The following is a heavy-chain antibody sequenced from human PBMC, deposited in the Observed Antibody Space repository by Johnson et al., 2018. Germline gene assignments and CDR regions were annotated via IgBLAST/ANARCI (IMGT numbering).Heavy chain of an antibody. Sequence: VQLQESGGGLVQPGGSXKLSCAASGFIFRGSAMHWVRQASGKGLEWVGRIRSKANSYATAYAASVKGRFTISRDDSKNTAYLQMNSLKTEDTAVYYCTSHRYYYDDINYYPWAFDIWGQGTMVTVSS. CDR1: GFIFRGSA. D-gene: IGHD3-22*01. CDR2: IRSKANSYAT. CDR3: TSHRYYYDDINYYPWAFDI. V-gene: IGHV3-73*02. J-gene: IGHJ3*02.